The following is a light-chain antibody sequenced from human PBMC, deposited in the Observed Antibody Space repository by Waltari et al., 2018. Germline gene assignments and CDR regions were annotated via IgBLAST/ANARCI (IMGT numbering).Light chain of an antibody. J-gene: IGLJ1*01. CDR1: TRDVGSYDL. Sequence: QSALTQPASVSGTPGQSITISCSGTTRDVGSYDLGPWYQQHPGEAPKLLICEVFKRPPDTSSRFSGAKSGSTASLTISGLQPEDEADYYCCSYAGRGTYVFGSGTKVTVL. V-gene: IGLV2-23*02. CDR3: CSYAGRGTYV. CDR2: EVF.